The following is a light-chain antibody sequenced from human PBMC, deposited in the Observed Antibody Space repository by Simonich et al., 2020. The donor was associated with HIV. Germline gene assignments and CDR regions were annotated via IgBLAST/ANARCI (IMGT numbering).Light chain of an antibody. V-gene: IGKV1-39*01. CDR3: QQSYSTPYT. J-gene: IGKJ2*01. CDR1: TTISNS. Sequence: DIQMTQSPSSLSASVGDRVTVTCRASTTISNSLNWYQQKPGKAPQLLIYGASILQSGVPSRFSGRRSGTDFTLAISNLQPEDFATYYCQQSYSTPYTFGQWTKVEIK. CDR2: GAS.